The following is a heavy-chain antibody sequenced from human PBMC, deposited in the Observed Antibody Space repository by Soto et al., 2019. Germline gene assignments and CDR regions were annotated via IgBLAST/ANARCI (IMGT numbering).Heavy chain of an antibody. CDR1: GGTFGDYY. CDR2: ISSSGSTI. V-gene: IGHV3-11*01. J-gene: IGHJ6*03. Sequence: GGSRRLSWAASGGTFGDYYMSWIRQAPGKGLEWVSYISSSGSTIYYADSVKGRFTISRDNAKNSLYLQMNSLRAEDTAVYYCARHIIVHYYSYMDVWGKGTTVTVSS. CDR3: ARHIIVHYYSYMDV. D-gene: IGHD2-15*01.